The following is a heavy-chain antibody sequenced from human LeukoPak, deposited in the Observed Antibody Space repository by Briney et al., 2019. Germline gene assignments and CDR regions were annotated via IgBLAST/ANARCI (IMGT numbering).Heavy chain of an antibody. D-gene: IGHD5-24*01. V-gene: IGHV1-69*05. J-gene: IGHJ4*02. CDR2: IIPIFGTA. CDR3: ARDGYNYGVY. Sequence: SVKVSCKASGYTFTGYYMHWVRQAPGQGLEWMGRIIPIFGTANYAQKFQGRVTITTDESTSTAYMELSSLRSEDTAVYYCARDGYNYGVYWGQGTLVTVSS. CDR1: GYTFTGYY.